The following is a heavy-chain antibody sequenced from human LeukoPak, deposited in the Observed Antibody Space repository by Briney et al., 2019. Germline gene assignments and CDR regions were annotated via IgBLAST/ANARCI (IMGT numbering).Heavy chain of an antibody. V-gene: IGHV1-8*03. Sequence: ASVKVSCKASGYTFTSYDINWVRQATGQGLEWMGWMNPNSGNTGYAQKFQGRVTITRNTSISTAYMELSSLRSEDTAVYYCARGRRAAADRGGYYYYMDVWGKGTTVTVSS. J-gene: IGHJ6*03. D-gene: IGHD6-13*01. CDR2: MNPNSGNT. CDR3: ARGRRAAADRGGYYYYMDV. CDR1: GYTFTSYD.